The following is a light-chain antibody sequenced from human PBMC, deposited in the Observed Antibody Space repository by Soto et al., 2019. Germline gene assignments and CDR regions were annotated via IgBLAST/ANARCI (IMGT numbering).Light chain of an antibody. CDR1: SSDVGNYNL. CDR3: CSYAGSPYV. CDR2: EVS. J-gene: IGLJ1*01. V-gene: IGLV2-23*02. Sequence: QSALTQPASVSGSPGQSITISCTGTSSDVGNYNLVSWYQHRPSKGPKLMIYEVSKRPSGVSNRFSGFKSGNTASLTISGLQAEDEADYYCCSYAGSPYVFGTGTKLTVL.